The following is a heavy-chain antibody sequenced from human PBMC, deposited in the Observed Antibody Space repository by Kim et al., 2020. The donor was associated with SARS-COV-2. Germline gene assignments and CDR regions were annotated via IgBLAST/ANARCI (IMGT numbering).Heavy chain of an antibody. CDR2: ISGDGGST. V-gene: IGHV3-43*02. D-gene: IGHD2-2*01. Sequence: GGSLRLSCAASGFTFDDYAMHWVRQAPGKGLEWVSLISGDGGSTYYADSVKGRFTISRDNSKNSLYLQMNSLRTEDTALYYCAKGDLRVVVVPAAPCDWGQGTLVTVSS. CDR1: GFTFDDYA. J-gene: IGHJ4*02. CDR3: AKGDLRVVVVPAAPCD.